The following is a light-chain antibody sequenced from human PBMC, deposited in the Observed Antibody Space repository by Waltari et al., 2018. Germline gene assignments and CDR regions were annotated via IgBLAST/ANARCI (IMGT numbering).Light chain of an antibody. Sequence: QSALTQPASVSGSPGQSITISCTGNSNDVGAYTYFSWYQQYPDKAPKLIIYDVNKRPSGISDRFSGSKSGNTASLTVSGLQPEDEADYHCSSFTTSTTLVFGGGTKLTVL. V-gene: IGLV2-14*03. CDR2: DVN. CDR3: SSFTTSTTLV. J-gene: IGLJ2*01. CDR1: SNDVGAYTY.